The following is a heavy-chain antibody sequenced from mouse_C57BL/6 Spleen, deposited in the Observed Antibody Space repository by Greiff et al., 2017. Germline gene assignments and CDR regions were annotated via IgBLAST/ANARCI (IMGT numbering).Heavy chain of an antibody. Sequence: QVQLQQPGAELVKPGASVKMSCKASGYTFTSYWITWVKQRPGQGLEWIGDIYPGSGSTNYNEKFKSKATLTVDTSSSTAYMQLSSLTSEDSAVYCGARSKGITTVVADWGQGTTLTVSS. CDR1: GYTFTSYW. J-gene: IGHJ2*01. CDR3: ARSKGITTVVAD. D-gene: IGHD1-1*01. CDR2: IYPGSGST. V-gene: IGHV1-55*01.